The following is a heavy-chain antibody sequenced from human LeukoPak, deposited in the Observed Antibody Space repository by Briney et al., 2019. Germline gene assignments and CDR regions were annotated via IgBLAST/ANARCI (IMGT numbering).Heavy chain of an antibody. CDR3: AKDVGPIAVPGLLDY. Sequence: GGSLRLSCAASGFTFSSYGMHWVRQAPGKGLEWVAVISYDGSNKYYAGSVKGRFTISRDNSKNTLSLQMNSLRAEDTAVFYCAKDVGPIAVPGLLDYWGQGTLVTVSS. CDR2: ISYDGSNK. V-gene: IGHV3-30*18. D-gene: IGHD6-19*01. J-gene: IGHJ4*02. CDR1: GFTFSSYG.